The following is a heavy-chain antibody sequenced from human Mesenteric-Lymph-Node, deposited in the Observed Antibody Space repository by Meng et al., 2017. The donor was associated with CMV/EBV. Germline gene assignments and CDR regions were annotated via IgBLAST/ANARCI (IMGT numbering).Heavy chain of an antibody. D-gene: IGHD6-13*01. Sequence: SVKVSCKASGGTFSSYAISWVRQAPGQGLEWMGGIIPIFGTANYAQKFQGRVTITTDESTSTAYMELSSLRSEDTAVYYCARAAATSISWYRGFDFWGQGTPVTVSS. V-gene: IGHV1-69*05. J-gene: IGHJ4*02. CDR3: ARAAATSISWYRGFDF. CDR1: GGTFSSYA. CDR2: IIPIFGTA.